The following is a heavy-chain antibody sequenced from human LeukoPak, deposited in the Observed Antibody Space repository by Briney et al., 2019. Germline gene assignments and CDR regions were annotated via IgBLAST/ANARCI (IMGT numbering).Heavy chain of an antibody. CDR2: LSSRSNYI. Sequence: GGSLRLSCEASGFTFNSYSINWVRQAPGKGLEWVSSLSSRSNYIDYADSVKGRFTVSRDNAKNSLYLQMNSLRAEDTAVYYCAKEPYPYDSSGYYDYWGQGTLVTVSS. J-gene: IGHJ4*02. D-gene: IGHD3-22*01. CDR3: AKEPYPYDSSGYYDY. V-gene: IGHV3-21*01. CDR1: GFTFNSYS.